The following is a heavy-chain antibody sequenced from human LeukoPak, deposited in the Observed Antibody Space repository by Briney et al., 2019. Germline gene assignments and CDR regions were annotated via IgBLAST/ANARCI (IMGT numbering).Heavy chain of an antibody. CDR1: GFTFSSYS. D-gene: IGHD6-19*01. V-gene: IGHV4-39*07. Sequence: PGGSLRLSCAASGFTFSSYSMNWVRQPPGKGLEWIGSIYYSGSTYYNPSLKSRVTISVDTSKNQFSLKLSSVTAADTAVYYCASSPWYSSGPCFWGQGTMVTVSS. CDR2: IYYSGST. J-gene: IGHJ3*01. CDR3: ASSPWYSSGPCF.